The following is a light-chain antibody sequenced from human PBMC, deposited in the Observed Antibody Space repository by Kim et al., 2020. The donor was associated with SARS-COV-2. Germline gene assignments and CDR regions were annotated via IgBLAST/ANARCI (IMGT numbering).Light chain of an antibody. CDR2: QDI. Sequence: SYELTQPPSVSVSPGQTASITCSGHKLGDKHAYWYQQKPGQSPVLVIYQDIKRPSGIPERISGSNSGNTVTLTISGTQSMDEADYYCQAWDSSTAVFGGG. CDR3: QAWDSSTAV. J-gene: IGLJ3*02. V-gene: IGLV3-1*01. CDR1: KLGDKH.